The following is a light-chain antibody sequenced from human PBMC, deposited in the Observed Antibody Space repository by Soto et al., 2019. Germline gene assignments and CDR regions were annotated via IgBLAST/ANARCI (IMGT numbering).Light chain of an antibody. J-gene: IGKJ1*01. CDR2: WAS. CDR3: QQYYSIPWT. CDR1: QSLLHSSNKKIC. Sequence: DTVLPQFPDSLALYLGVRGPSDCKSRQSLLHSSNKKICLAWYRQKPGQPPKVLIYWASNRESGVPDRFSGSGSGTDFTLTISSLQAEDVAVYYCQQYYSIPWTFGQGTRWIS. V-gene: IGKV4-1*01.